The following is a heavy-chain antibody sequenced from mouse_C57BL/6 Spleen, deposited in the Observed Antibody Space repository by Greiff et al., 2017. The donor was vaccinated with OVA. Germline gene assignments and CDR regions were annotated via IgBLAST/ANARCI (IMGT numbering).Heavy chain of an antibody. CDR1: GYTFTDYY. J-gene: IGHJ2*01. Sequence: QVQLQQSGAELVRPGASVKLSCKASGYTFTDYYINWVKQRPGQGLEWIARIYPGSGNTYYNEKFKGKATLTAEKSSSTAYMQLSSLTSEDSAVYFCARSDYDYDGVDYWGQGTTLTVSS. V-gene: IGHV1-76*01. D-gene: IGHD2-4*01. CDR3: ARSDYDYDGVDY. CDR2: IYPGSGNT.